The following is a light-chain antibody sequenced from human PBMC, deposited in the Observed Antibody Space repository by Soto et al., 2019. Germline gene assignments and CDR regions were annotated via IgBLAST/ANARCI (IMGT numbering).Light chain of an antibody. Sequence: DIQLTQSPSFLSASVGDRVTITCRASQGLSNNVAWYQLKPGKAPNLLIYTAFTLQSGVPSRFGGSGSGTEFTLTISSLQPEDSATYYCQQANSYPLTFGGGTKVEIK. CDR1: QGLSNN. CDR2: TAF. J-gene: IGKJ4*01. V-gene: IGKV1-9*01. CDR3: QQANSYPLT.